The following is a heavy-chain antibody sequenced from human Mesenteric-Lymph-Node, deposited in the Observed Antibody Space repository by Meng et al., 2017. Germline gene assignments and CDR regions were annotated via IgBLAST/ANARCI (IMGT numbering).Heavy chain of an antibody. Sequence: QVQLQEPGPGLGKPSPAPSLTCTVSGGSSSSGDYYWSWIRQPPGKGLELIGHIYYSGSTSYNPSLKSRVTISVDTSNNQFSLKLSSVTAADTAVYYCARVGWRQWSFDLWGRGTLVTVSS. CDR2: IYYSGST. V-gene: IGHV4-30-4*01. CDR1: GGSSSSGDYY. D-gene: IGHD5-18*01. CDR3: ARVGWRQWSFDL. J-gene: IGHJ2*01.